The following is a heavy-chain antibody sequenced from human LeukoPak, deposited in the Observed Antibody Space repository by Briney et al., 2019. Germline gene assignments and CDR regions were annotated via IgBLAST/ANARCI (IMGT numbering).Heavy chain of an antibody. CDR3: ARTMADAFDI. J-gene: IGHJ3*02. Sequence: SETLSLTCTVSGGSISSGDYYWSWIRQPPGKGLEWIGSIYYSGSTYYNPSLKSRVTISVDTSKNQFSLKLSSVTAADTAVYYCARTMADAFDIWGQGTMVTVSS. CDR1: GGSISSGDYY. CDR2: IYYSGST. V-gene: IGHV4-39*01. D-gene: IGHD3-10*01.